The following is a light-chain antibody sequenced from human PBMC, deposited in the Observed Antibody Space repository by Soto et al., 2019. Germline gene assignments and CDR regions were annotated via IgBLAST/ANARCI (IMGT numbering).Light chain of an antibody. CDR3: QQSYSSLVT. CDR1: QTIATY. CDR2: TSS. J-gene: IGKJ4*01. V-gene: IGKV1-39*01. Sequence: IEMTQSPASLSASVGDRVTITCRASQTIATYLNWFQHKSGRAPKLLIYTSSSVNSGVSSRFRGSGSGTDFTLTINDVQPEDSATYYCQQSYSSLVTFGEGTKVDIK.